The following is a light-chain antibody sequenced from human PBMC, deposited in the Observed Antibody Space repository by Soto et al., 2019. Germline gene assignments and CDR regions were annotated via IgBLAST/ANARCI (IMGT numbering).Light chain of an antibody. CDR1: SSDVGGYNY. V-gene: IGLV2-14*01. CDR2: DVN. CDR3: SSYTSSSTHYV. Sequence: QSVLTQPASVSGSPGQSITISCTGTSSDVGGYNYVSWYQQHPGKAPKLMIYDVNNRPSGVSNRFSGSKSGNTASLTISGLQAEDEADYYCSSYTSSSTHYVFGTGTQLTVL. J-gene: IGLJ1*01.